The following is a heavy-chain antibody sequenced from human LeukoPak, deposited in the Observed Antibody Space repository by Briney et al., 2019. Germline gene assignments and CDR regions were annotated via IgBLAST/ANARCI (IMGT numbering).Heavy chain of an antibody. CDR1: GFTFSSYG. V-gene: IGHV3-30*02. D-gene: IGHD4-17*01. CDR3: AKEDDFGYLHDY. CDR2: IVNDGGDE. J-gene: IGHJ4*02. Sequence: GGSLRLSCAGSGFTFSSYGIHWVRQTPGKGLQWVALIVNDGGDEFYSDSVKGRFTVSRDNSNNTMFLYMTSLRVKDTAVYYCAKEDDFGYLHDYWGQGTRVTVSS.